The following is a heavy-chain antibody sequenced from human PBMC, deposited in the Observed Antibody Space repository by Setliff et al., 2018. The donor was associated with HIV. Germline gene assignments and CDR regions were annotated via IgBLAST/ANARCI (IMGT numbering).Heavy chain of an antibody. CDR1: GGSINSYH. J-gene: IGHJ4*02. D-gene: IGHD5-18*01. V-gene: IGHV4-4*08. CDR2: IYKSGTT. CDR3: GRLSETAMASFDS. Sequence: KPSETLSLTCSVSGGSINSYHWSWIRQSPGKGLEWIGYIYKSGTTNYSSSLKSRVTISADPSKNQFSLKLTSVTAADTAVYYCGRLSETAMASFDSWGQGTLVTVSS.